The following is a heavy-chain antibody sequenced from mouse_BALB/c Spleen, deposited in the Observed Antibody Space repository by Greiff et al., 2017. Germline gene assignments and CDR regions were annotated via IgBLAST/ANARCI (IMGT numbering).Heavy chain of an antibody. V-gene: IGHV3-6*02. J-gene: IGHJ1*01. CDR3: ARGRDWYFDV. CDR1: GYSITSGYY. Sequence: EVKLMESGPGLVKPSQSLSLTCSVTGYSITSGYYWNWIRQFPGNKLEWMGYISYDGSNNYNPSLKNRISITRDTSKNQFFLKLNSVTTEYTATYYCARGRDWYFDVWGAGTTVTVSS. CDR2: ISYDGSN.